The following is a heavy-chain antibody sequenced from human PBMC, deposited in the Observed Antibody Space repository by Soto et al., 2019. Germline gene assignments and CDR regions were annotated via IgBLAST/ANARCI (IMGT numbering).Heavy chain of an antibody. CDR2: IIPALGTA. J-gene: IGHJ2*01. Sequence: QDQLVQSGAEVKKPGSSVKVSCKASGGTFSSHTFSWVRQAPGQGLEWMGRIIPALGTATYAQKFQGRFTITADEFATTVYMELNSLRSEDTAVYYCARPDFGDYWYFDLWGRSTLVTVSS. D-gene: IGHD4-17*01. V-gene: IGHV1-69*08. CDR3: ARPDFGDYWYFDL. CDR1: GGTFSSHT.